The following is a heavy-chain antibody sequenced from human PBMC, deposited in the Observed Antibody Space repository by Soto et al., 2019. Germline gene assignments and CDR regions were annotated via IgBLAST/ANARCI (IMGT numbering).Heavy chain of an antibody. J-gene: IGHJ4*02. CDR1: GFTFSSYV. CDR2: INPTGTGT. D-gene: IGHD2-15*01. CDR3: AKKLSDEPPSLDC. Sequence: PGGSLRLSCAASGFTFSSYVITWVRQAPGKGLEWVSSINPTGTGTYYANSVKGRFTISRDNSKNTLYLQMSSLRAEDTAVYYCAKKLSDEPPSLDCWGQGTLVTVSS. V-gene: IGHV3-23*01.